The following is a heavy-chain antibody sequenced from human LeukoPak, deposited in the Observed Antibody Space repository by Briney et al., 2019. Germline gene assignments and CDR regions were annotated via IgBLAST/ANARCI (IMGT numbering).Heavy chain of an antibody. CDR1: GFTFSSYA. D-gene: IGHD2-2*01. Sequence: GGSLRLSCAASGFTFSSYAMSWVRQAPGKGLEWVSAISGSGGSTYYADSVKGRFTISRDNSKNTLYLQMNSLRVEDTAVYYCAKRYCSSTSCYDGYGMDVWGQGTTVTVSS. CDR2: ISGSGGST. CDR3: AKRYCSSTSCYDGYGMDV. J-gene: IGHJ6*02. V-gene: IGHV3-23*01.